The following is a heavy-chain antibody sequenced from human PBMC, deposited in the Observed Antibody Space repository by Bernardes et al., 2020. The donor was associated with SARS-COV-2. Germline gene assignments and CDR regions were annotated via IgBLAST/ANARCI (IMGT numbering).Heavy chain of an antibody. Sequence: GSSLKVSCAASGFTFSSYWMSWVRQAPGKGLEWVANIKQDASEKYFVDSVRGRFAISRDNGKNSLYLQMNSLRAEDTAVYYCARDQIMDVWGQGTTVTVSS. J-gene: IGHJ6*02. CDR3: ARDQIMDV. CDR1: GFTFSSYW. V-gene: IGHV3-7*01. CDR2: IKQDASEK.